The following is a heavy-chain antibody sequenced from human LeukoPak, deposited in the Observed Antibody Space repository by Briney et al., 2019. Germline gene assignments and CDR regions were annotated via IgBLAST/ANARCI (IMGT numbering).Heavy chain of an antibody. CDR2: ISSRSSYI. J-gene: IGHJ4*02. D-gene: IGHD6-19*01. Sequence: PGGSLRLSCAASGFTFSSYSMNWVRQAPGKGLEWVSSISSRSSYIYYADSVKGRFTISRDNAKNSLYLQMNSLRAEDTAVYYCARDLSYSSAPLPFYYFDYWGQGTLVTVSS. CDR1: GFTFSSYS. V-gene: IGHV3-21*01. CDR3: ARDLSYSSAPLPFYYFDY.